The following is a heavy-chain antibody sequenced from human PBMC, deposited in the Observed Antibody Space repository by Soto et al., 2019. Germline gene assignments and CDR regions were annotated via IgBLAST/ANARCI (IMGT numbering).Heavy chain of an antibody. V-gene: IGHV1-69*13. J-gene: IGHJ3*02. CDR2: IIPIFGTA. CDR1: GGTFSSYA. CDR3: ARASMIVVVTSFDAFDI. Sequence: SVKVSCKASGGTFSSYAISWVRQAPGQGLEWMGGIIPIFGTANYAQKFQGRVTITADESTSTAYMELSSLRSEDTAVYYCARASMIVVVTSFDAFDIWGQGTMVTVSS. D-gene: IGHD3-22*01.